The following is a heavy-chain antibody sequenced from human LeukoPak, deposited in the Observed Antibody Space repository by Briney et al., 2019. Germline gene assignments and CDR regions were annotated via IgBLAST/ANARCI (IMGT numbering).Heavy chain of an antibody. V-gene: IGHV3-30*02. J-gene: IGHJ5*02. D-gene: IGHD3-9*01. CDR2: IRYDGSNR. CDR1: GFTFSNYG. CDR3: AKAEYYDILTPQRFDP. Sequence: PGGSLRLSCAASGFTFSNYGMHWVRQAPGKGLEWVAFIRYDGSNRYYADSVRGRFTISRDNSKNTLYLQMNSLRAEDTAVYYCAKAEYYDILTPQRFDPWGQGTLVTVSS.